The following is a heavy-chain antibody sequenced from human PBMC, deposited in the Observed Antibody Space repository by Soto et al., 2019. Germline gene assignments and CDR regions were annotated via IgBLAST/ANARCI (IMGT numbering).Heavy chain of an antibody. CDR1: GDSISSSSNH. Sequence: LQLQESGPGLVKPSETLSLTCTVSGDSISSSSNHWGWIRQPPGKGLEWIGNIYYSENTYYNPSLKSRVTISVDTSKNQFSLRLTSVTAADTAVYYCATHPPYGPLDYWGQGTLVTVSS. V-gene: IGHV4-39*01. CDR3: ATHPPYGPLDY. D-gene: IGHD4-17*01. CDR2: IYYSENT. J-gene: IGHJ4*02.